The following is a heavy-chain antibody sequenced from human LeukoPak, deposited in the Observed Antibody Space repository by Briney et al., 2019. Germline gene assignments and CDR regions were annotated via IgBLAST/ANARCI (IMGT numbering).Heavy chain of an antibody. V-gene: IGHV3-23*01. D-gene: IGHD6-19*01. CDR3: VKERDRGTDVADDFDF. Sequence: TGGSLRLSCAASGFSFSNYVMTWVRQAPGKGLEWVSAIIGTGAGTYYPDPLKGRFTISRDNSRNTLYLQMNTLRAEDTAVYYCVKERDRGTDVADDFDFWGQGTLVTVSS. CDR2: IIGTGAGT. J-gene: IGHJ4*02. CDR1: GFSFSNYV.